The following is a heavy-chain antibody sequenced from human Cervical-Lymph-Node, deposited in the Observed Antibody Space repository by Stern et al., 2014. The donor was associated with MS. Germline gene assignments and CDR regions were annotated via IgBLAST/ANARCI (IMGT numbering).Heavy chain of an antibody. Sequence: QVQLVQSGAEVKKPGSSVKLSCKASGGTFSSHAISWVRQAPGQGLECMGGIIPIFGTANYAQKFQGRVTITADESTRTAYMELSSLRSEDPAVYYCARHVPLEDWGQGTLVTVSS. D-gene: IGHD3-3*01. CDR2: IIPIFGTA. V-gene: IGHV1-69*01. J-gene: IGHJ4*02. CDR3: ARHVPLED. CDR1: GGTFSSHA.